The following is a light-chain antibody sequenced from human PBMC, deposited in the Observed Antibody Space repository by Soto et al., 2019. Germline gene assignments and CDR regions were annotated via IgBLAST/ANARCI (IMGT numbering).Light chain of an antibody. CDR3: QQCDNLPPT. V-gene: IGKV1-33*01. Sequence: DIQMTQYPSSLSASVGDRVTITCQASQDINNNLNWYQQTSGKAPKLLIYGAYNLETGVPSRFTGSPSGTDFTFTITSLQPEDVATYFCQQCDNLPPTFGGGTKVE. J-gene: IGKJ4*01. CDR2: GAY. CDR1: QDINNN.